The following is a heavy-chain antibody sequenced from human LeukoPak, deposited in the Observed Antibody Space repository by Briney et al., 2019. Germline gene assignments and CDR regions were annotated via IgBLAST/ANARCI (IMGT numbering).Heavy chain of an antibody. CDR1: GFTFSSYA. J-gene: IGHJ4*02. CDR3: ARDRMRYGRMYYLDY. D-gene: IGHD4-17*01. V-gene: IGHV3-30-3*01. Sequence: PGGSLRLSCAASGFTFSSYAMHWVRQAPGKGLEWVAVISYDGSNKYYADSVKGRFTISRDNSKNTLYLQMNSLRAEDTAVYYCARDRMRYGRMYYLDYWGQGTLVTVSS. CDR2: ISYDGSNK.